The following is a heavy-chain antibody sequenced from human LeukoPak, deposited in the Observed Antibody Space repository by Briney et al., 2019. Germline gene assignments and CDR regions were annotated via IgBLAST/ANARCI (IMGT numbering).Heavy chain of an antibody. V-gene: IGHV3-30-3*01. CDR2: ISHDGSNK. Sequence: GGSLRLSCAASGLTFSSYAMHWVRQAPGKGLEWVAVISHDGSNKYYADSVKGRFTISRDNSKNTLFLQMNSLRAEDTAVYYCAREWERHFDYWGQGTLVTVSS. D-gene: IGHD1-26*01. CDR3: AREWERHFDY. CDR1: GLTFSSYA. J-gene: IGHJ4*02.